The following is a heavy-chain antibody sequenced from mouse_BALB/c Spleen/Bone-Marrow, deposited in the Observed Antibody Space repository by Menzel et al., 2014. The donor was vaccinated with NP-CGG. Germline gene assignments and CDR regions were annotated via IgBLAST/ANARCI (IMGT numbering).Heavy chain of an antibody. J-gene: IGHJ1*01. Sequence: DLVKPGASVKLSCKASGYTFTSYWINWIKQRPGQGLEWIGRIAPGSGSTYYNEMFKGKATLTVDTSSSTAYIQLSSLSSEDSAAYFCARSRDGYFDVWGAGTTVTVSS. CDR3: ARSRDGYFDV. CDR1: GYTFTSYW. CDR2: IAPGSGST. V-gene: IGHV1S41*01.